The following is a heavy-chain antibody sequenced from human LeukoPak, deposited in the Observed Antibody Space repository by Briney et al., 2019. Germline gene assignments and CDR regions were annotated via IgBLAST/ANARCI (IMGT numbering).Heavy chain of an antibody. D-gene: IGHD2-2*01. J-gene: IGHJ4*02. CDR1: GFTLSGHW. CDR3: VRWDCSTIGCYFHHVDY. Sequence: GGSLRLSCAASGFTLSGHWMGWVRQAPGKGLEWVANIKQDGSEKYYVDSVMGRFTISRDNAKNSLYLQMSSLRVEDTAVYYCVRWDCSTIGCYFHHVDYWGQGTLATVSS. V-gene: IGHV3-7*01. CDR2: IKQDGSEK.